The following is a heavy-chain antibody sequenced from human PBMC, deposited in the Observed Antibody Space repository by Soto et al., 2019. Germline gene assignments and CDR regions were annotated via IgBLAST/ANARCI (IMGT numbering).Heavy chain of an antibody. CDR1: GGSLSSYY. D-gene: IGHD5-18*01. CDR2: IYYSGST. J-gene: IGHJ4*02. Sequence: TSETLSLTCTVSGGSLSSYYWRWVRQPPGKGLEWIGFIYYSGSTNYNPSLKSRVTISVDTSKNQFSLKLSSVTAADTAVYYCARHRGYTYGDDYWGQGTLVTVSS. CDR3: ARHRGYTYGDDY. V-gene: IGHV4-59*08.